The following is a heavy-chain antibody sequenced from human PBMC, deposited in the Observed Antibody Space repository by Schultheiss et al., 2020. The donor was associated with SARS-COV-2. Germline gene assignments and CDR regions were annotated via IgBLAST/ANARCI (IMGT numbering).Heavy chain of an antibody. CDR3: ARDGIGYGDYYYYGMDV. V-gene: IGHV3-30-3*01. D-gene: IGHD4-17*01. CDR2: ISYDGSNK. CDR1: GFTFSSYA. J-gene: IGHJ6*02. Sequence: GESLKISCAASGFTFSSYAMHWVRQAPGKGLEWVAVISYDGSNKYYADSVKGRFTISRDNSKNTLYLQMNSLRAEDTAVYYCARDGIGYGDYYYYGMDVWGQGTTVTVS.